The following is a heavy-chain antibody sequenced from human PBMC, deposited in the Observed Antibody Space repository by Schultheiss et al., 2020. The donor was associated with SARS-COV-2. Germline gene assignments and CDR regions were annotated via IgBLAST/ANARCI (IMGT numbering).Heavy chain of an antibody. V-gene: IGHV4-59*12. CDR3: TTDDYGSVD. CDR2: IYYSGST. Sequence: SETLSLTCAVYGGSFSGYYWSWIRQPPGKGLEWIGYIYYSGSTNYNPSLKSRVTISVDTSKNQFSLKLSSVTAADTAVYYCTTDDYGSVDWGQGTLVTVSS. D-gene: IGHD3-10*01. J-gene: IGHJ4*02. CDR1: GGSFSGYY.